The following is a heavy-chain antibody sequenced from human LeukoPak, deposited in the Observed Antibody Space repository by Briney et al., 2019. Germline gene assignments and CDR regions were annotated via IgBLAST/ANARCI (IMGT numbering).Heavy chain of an antibody. CDR1: GGTFSSYA. J-gene: IGHJ4*02. Sequence: ASVKVSCKASGGTFSSYAISWVRQAPGQGLEWMGGIIPIFGTANYAQKFQGRVTITADKSTSTACMELSSLRSEDTAVYYCARAKGSSSGGNFDYWGQGTLVTVSS. V-gene: IGHV1-69*06. CDR3: ARAKGSSSGGNFDY. D-gene: IGHD6-6*01. CDR2: IIPIFGTA.